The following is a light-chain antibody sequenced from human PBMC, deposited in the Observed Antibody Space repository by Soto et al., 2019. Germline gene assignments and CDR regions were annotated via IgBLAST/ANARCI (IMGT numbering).Light chain of an antibody. J-gene: IGKJ2*01. CDR2: AAS. CDR3: QQSYSTPQLFT. CDR1: QSISRY. V-gene: IGKV1-39*01. Sequence: DIQMTQSPSSLSASVGDRVTITCRASQSISRYLNWYQQKPGKAPKLLIYAASSLQSGVPSRFSGSGSGTDFTLTISSLQPEDSATYYCQQSYSTPQLFTFGQGTNLEI.